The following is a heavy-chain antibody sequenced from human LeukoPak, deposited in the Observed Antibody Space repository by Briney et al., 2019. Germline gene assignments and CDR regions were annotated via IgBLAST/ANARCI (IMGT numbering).Heavy chain of an antibody. V-gene: IGHV4-59*08. CDR1: GGSISSYY. D-gene: IGHD6-13*01. CDR3: ATAGYSSSWPPDY. CDR2: IYYSGST. Sequence: SETLSLTCTVSGGSISSYYWSWIRQPPGKGLEWIGYIYYSGSTNYNPSLKSRVTISVDTPKNQFSLKLSSVTAADTAVYYCATAGYSSSWPPDYWGQGTLVTVSS. J-gene: IGHJ4*02.